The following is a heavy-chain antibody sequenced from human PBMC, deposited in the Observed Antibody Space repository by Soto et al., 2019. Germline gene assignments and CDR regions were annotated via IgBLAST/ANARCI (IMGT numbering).Heavy chain of an antibody. CDR3: ARSPATDFWSGYNLFTYYYYGMDV. CDR2: ISYDGSNK. V-gene: IGHV3-30-3*01. D-gene: IGHD3-3*01. CDR1: GFTFSSYA. Sequence: PGGSLRLSCAASGFTFSSYAMHWVRQAPGKGLEWVAVISYDGSNKYYADSVKGRFTISRDNSKNTLYLQMNSLRAEDTAVYYCARSPATDFWSGYNLFTYYYYGMDVWGQGTTVTVSS. J-gene: IGHJ6*02.